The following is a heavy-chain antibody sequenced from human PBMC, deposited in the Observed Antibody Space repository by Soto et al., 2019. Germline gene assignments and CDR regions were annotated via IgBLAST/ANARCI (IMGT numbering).Heavy chain of an antibody. CDR1: GFTFSSYG. Sequence: SLRLSCAASGFTFSSYGMHWVRQAPGKGLEWVAVIWYDGSNKYYADSVKGRFTISRDNSKNTLYLQMNSLRAEDTAVYYCARDLTGTTLGPWGQGTLVTVSS. V-gene: IGHV3-33*01. CDR3: ARDLTGTTLGP. D-gene: IGHD1-20*01. CDR2: IWYDGSNK. J-gene: IGHJ5*02.